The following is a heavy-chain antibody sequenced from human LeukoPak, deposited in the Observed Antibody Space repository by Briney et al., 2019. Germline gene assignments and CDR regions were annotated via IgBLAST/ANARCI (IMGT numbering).Heavy chain of an antibody. CDR3: AKDVGRGYGDSYYFDY. V-gene: IGHV3-23*01. Sequence: GGSLRLSCAAPGFTFSSYAMSWVRQAPGKGLEWVSAISGSGGSTYYADSVKGRFTISRDNSKNTLYLQMNSLRAEDTAVYYCAKDVGRGYGDSYYFDYWGQGTLVTVSS. CDR2: ISGSGGST. CDR1: GFTFSSYA. D-gene: IGHD4-17*01. J-gene: IGHJ4*02.